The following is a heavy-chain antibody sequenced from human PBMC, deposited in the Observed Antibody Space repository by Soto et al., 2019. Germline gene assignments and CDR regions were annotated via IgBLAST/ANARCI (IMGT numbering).Heavy chain of an antibody. Sequence: SVKVSCKASGGTFSSYAISWVRQAPGQGLEWMGGIIPIFGTANYAQKFQGRVTITADKSTSTAYMELSSLRSEDTAVYYCARGTHDYYDSSGYTYNWFDPWGQGTLVTVSS. CDR3: ARGTHDYYDSSGYTYNWFDP. CDR1: GGTFSSYA. D-gene: IGHD3-22*01. V-gene: IGHV1-69*06. CDR2: IIPIFGTA. J-gene: IGHJ5*02.